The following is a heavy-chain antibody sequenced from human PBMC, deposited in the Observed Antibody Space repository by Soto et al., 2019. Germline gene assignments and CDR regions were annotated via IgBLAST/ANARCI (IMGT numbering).Heavy chain of an antibody. V-gene: IGHV4-39*01. CDR2: MYYSGST. CDR3: ARHVANSPPGS. D-gene: IGHD1-26*01. J-gene: IGHJ4*02. CDR1: GGSISSSNYH. Sequence: QLQLQESGPGLVKPSESLSLTCTVSGGSISSSNYHWGWIRQPPGMGLEWIGSMYYSGSTYYNPTLMSRVTISVDMSKNHFFLKLTSVTAADTAVYHCARHVANSPPGSWGQGTLVTVSS.